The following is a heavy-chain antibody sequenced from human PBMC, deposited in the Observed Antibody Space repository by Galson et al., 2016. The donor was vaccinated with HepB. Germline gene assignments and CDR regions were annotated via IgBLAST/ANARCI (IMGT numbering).Heavy chain of an antibody. D-gene: IGHD1-14*01. CDR2: IKQDGSEE. J-gene: IGHJ6*02. CDR1: GFSFSAYW. Sequence: SLRLSCAASGFSFSAYWMSWVRQSPGKGLAWVANIKQDGSEEYYVDSVKGRFTISRDNARNSLYLQVNGLRADDTAVYYCARDRLTSVTRHWTGTTYSYYGMDVWGQGTTVTVSS. CDR3: ARDRLTSVTRHWTGTTYSYYGMDV. V-gene: IGHV3-7*03.